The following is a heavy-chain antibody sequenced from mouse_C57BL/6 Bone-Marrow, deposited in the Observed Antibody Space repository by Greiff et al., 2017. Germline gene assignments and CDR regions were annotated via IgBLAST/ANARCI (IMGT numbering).Heavy chain of an antibody. CDR1: GYAFSSYW. Sequence: QVQLQQSGAELVKPGASVKISCKASGYAFSSYWMNWVKQRPGKGLEWIGQIYPGDGDTNYNGKFKGKATLTADKSYSTAYMQLSSLTSEDSAVYFCARDYYGSSPYFDYWGQGTTLTVSS. V-gene: IGHV1-80*01. D-gene: IGHD1-1*01. J-gene: IGHJ2*01. CDR2: IYPGDGDT. CDR3: ARDYYGSSPYFDY.